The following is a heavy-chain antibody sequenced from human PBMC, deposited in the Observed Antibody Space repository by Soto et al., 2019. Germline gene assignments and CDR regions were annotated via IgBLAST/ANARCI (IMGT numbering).Heavy chain of an antibody. D-gene: IGHD5-18*01. J-gene: IGHJ6*03. CDR3: ARNCGYSYAYYYYMDV. Sequence: SETLSLTCTVSGGSISSYYWSWIRQPPGKGLEWIGYIYYSGSTNYNPSLKSRVTISVDTSKNQFSLKLSSVTAADTAVYYCARNCGYSYAYYYYMDVWGKGTTVTVSS. V-gene: IGHV4-59*01. CDR1: GGSISSYY. CDR2: IYYSGST.